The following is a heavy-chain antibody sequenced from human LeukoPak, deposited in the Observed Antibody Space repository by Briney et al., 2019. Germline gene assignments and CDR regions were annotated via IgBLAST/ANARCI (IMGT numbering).Heavy chain of an antibody. J-gene: IGHJ4*02. Sequence: GGSLRLSCTASGFIFSTYGMHWVRQAPGKGLEWVAFIQFDGSNEYYADSVKGRFTISRDNSKNTLYLQMNSLRAEDTSVYYCAKDQQLQPFHYWGQGTLVTVSS. CDR1: GFIFSTYG. D-gene: IGHD2-2*01. CDR3: AKDQQLQPFHY. V-gene: IGHV3-30*02. CDR2: IQFDGSNE.